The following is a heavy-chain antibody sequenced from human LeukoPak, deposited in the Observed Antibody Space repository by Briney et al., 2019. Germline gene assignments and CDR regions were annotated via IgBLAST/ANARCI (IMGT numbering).Heavy chain of an antibody. CDR3: ARESIMITFGGVIERNPAFDY. CDR1: GGSISSGSYY. Sequence: SETLSLTCTVSGGSISSGSYYWSWIRQPAGKGLEWIGRIYTSGSTNYNPSLKSRVTISVDTSKNQFSLKLSSVTAADTAVYYCARESIMITFGGVIERNPAFDYWGQGTLVTVSS. D-gene: IGHD3-16*02. CDR2: IYTSGST. J-gene: IGHJ4*02. V-gene: IGHV4-61*02.